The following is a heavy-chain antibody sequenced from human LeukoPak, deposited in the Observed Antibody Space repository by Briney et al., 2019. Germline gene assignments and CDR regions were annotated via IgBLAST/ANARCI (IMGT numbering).Heavy chain of an antibody. CDR3: ARALLNYYGSGDYFDY. CDR2: IYTSGST. D-gene: IGHD3-10*01. Sequence: SETLSLTCTVSGGSIGSYYWSWIRQPAGKGLEWIGRIYTSGSTNYNTSPKSRVTMSVGTSKNQFYLKVSSVTAADTAVYYCARALLNYYGSGDYFDYWGQGTLVTVSS. CDR1: GGSIGSYY. V-gene: IGHV4-4*07. J-gene: IGHJ4*02.